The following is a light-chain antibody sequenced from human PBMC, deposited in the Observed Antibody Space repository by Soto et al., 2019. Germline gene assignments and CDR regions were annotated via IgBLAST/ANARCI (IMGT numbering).Light chain of an antibody. CDR2: DAS. V-gene: IGKV3-11*01. CDR3: QQSSNWPLT. CDR1: QSVSSY. J-gene: IGKJ4*01. Sequence: EIVLTQSPATLSLSPGXRATLSCRASQSVSSYLAWYQQKPGQAPRLLIYDASNRATGIPARFSGSGSGTDFTLTISSLEPEDFAVYYCQQSSNWPLTFGGGTKADIK.